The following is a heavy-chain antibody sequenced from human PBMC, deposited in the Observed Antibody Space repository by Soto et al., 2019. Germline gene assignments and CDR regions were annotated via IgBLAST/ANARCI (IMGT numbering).Heavy chain of an antibody. CDR2: ISAYNGNT. V-gene: IGHV1-18*01. CDR1: GYTFSSYF. Sequence: ASVKLSCKASGYTFSSYFISWVRQAPRQGLEWMGWISAYNGNTNYAQNLQGRVTMTTDTSTSTAYMELRSLRSDDTAVYYCGRDRALVDYWGQGTPVTVSA. CDR3: GRDRALVDY. J-gene: IGHJ4*02. D-gene: IGHD6-13*01.